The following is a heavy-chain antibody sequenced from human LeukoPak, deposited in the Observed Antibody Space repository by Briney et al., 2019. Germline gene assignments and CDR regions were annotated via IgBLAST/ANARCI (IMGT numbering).Heavy chain of an antibody. CDR2: INPNSGGT. V-gene: IGHV1-2*02. CDR1: GYTFTGYY. J-gene: IGHJ4*02. D-gene: IGHD2-21*02. Sequence: ASVKVSCKASGYTFTGYYMHWGRQAPGQGLEWMGWINPNSGGTNYAQKFQGRVTMTRDTSISTAYMELSSLRSDDAAVYYCARGYCSGDCFTLFDYWGQGTLVTVSS. CDR3: ARGYCSGDCFTLFDY.